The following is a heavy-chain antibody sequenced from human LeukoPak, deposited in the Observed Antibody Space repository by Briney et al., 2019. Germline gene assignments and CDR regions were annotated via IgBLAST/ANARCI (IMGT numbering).Heavy chain of an antibody. Sequence: GESLKISCKGSGDSFTSYWIGWVRQMPGKGLEWMGIIYPGDSDTRYSPSFQGQVTISADKSISTAYLQWSSLKASDTAMYYCASHIAVAGTIGYFDYWGQGTLVTVSS. V-gene: IGHV5-51*01. CDR3: ASHIAVAGTIGYFDY. CDR2: IYPGDSDT. D-gene: IGHD6-19*01. J-gene: IGHJ4*02. CDR1: GDSFTSYW.